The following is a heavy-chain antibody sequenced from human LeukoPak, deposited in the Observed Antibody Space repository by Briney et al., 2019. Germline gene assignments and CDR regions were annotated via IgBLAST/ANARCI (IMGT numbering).Heavy chain of an antibody. V-gene: IGHV3-30*18. D-gene: IGHD6-6*01. CDR1: GFTVSNNY. CDR2: ISYDGSNK. CDR3: AKGSSGDY. J-gene: IGHJ4*02. Sequence: GGSLRLSCAASGFTVSNNYMSWVRQAPGKGLEWVAVISYDGSNKYYADSVKGRFTISRDNSKNTLYLQMNSLRAEDTAVYYCAKGSSGDYWGQGTLVTVSS.